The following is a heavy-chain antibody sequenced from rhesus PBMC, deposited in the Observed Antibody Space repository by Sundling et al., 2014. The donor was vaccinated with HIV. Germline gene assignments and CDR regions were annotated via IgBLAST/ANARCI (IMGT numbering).Heavy chain of an antibody. D-gene: IGHD4-23*01. J-gene: IGHJ4*01. CDR2: INGNSGST. Sequence: QVQLQESGPGLVKPSETLSLTCTVSGASISSYWWSWIRQPPGKGLEWIGEINGNSGSTNYNPSLKSRVTISRDTSKNQFSLKLSSVTAADTAVYYCAIVNTAFDYWGRREVLVTVSS. CDR1: GASISSYW. V-gene: IGHV4-80*01. CDR3: AIVNTAFDY.